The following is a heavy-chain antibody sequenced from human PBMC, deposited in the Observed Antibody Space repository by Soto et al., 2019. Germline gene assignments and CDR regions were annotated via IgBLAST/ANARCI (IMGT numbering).Heavy chain of an antibody. Sequence: EVQLLESGGDSVQPGGSVRLSCAGSGFTFINYAMNWVRQAPGKGLEWVSTISGGGDATFFADSVRGRFTFSRDNSRHTVTLQMNSLAVDDTAVYYCARKVVGSTSRPDYWYFDLWGRGTLVTVSS. CDR3: ARKVVGSTSRPDYWYFDL. CDR2: ISGGGDAT. V-gene: IGHV3-23*01. J-gene: IGHJ2*01. CDR1: GFTFINYA. D-gene: IGHD2-21*01.